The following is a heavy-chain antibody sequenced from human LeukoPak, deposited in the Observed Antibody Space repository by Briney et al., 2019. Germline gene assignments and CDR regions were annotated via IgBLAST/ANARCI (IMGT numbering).Heavy chain of an antibody. CDR1: GDSISSSSYY. V-gene: IGHV4-61*02. J-gene: IGHJ4*02. CDR3: ARTSASGGTYFDY. D-gene: IGHD1-26*01. CDR2: IYFSGTT. Sequence: SETLSLTCTVSGDSISSSSYYWSWIRQPAGKGLEWIGRIYFSGTTHYIPSLQSRVTMSVDTSKNQFSLKLSSVTAADTAVYYCARTSASGGTYFDYWGQGTLVTVSS.